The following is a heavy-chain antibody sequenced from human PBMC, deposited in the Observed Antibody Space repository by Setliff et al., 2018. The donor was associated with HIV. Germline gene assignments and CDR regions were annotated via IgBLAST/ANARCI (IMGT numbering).Heavy chain of an antibody. CDR3: AREGPRGRLEIDY. CDR2: ISFSGSPI. V-gene: IGHV3-48*03. CDR1: GFTFSNYE. J-gene: IGHJ4*02. D-gene: IGHD3-16*01. Sequence: PGGSLRLSCAASGFTFSNYEMNWVRQAPGKGLEWVSYISFSGSPIYYADSVKGRFTISRDNDKNSLVLQMNSLRAEDTAVYYCAREGPRGRLEIDYWGQGTLVTVSS.